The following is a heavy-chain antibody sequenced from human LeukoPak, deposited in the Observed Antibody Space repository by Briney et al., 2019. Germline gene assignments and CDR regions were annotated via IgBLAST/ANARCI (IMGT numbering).Heavy chain of an antibody. J-gene: IGHJ4*02. CDR1: GYTFTGYY. CDR2: INPNGGAT. V-gene: IGHV1-2*02. D-gene: IGHD4-23*01. CDR3: ARDSSGGNSFDD. Sequence: ASVKVSCKASGYTFTGYYIHWVRQAPGQGLEWMGWINPNGGATRYPQKFQGRVTMTRDTSISTAYMELSRLTSDDTALYFCARDSSGGNSFDDWGQGTLLTVSS.